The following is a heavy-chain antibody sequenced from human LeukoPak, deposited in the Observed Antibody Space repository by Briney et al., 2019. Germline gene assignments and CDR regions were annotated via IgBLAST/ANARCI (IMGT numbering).Heavy chain of an antibody. D-gene: IGHD6-13*01. J-gene: IGHJ3*02. Sequence: GSLRLSCAASGFTFSSYAMHWVRQAPGKGLEYVSAISSNGGSTYYANSVKGRFTISRDNSKNTLYLQMGSLRAEDMAVYYCARDSSSSWERSAFDIWGQGTMVTVSS. CDR1: GFTFSSYA. CDR3: ARDSSSSWERSAFDI. V-gene: IGHV3-64*01. CDR2: ISSNGGST.